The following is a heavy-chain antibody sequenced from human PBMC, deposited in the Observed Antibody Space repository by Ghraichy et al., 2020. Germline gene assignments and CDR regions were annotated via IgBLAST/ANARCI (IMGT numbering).Heavy chain of an antibody. CDR3: ARAAWLEGY. D-gene: IGHD3-22*01. Sequence: GESLNISCAASGISFSSYWMSWVRQAPGKGLEWVANIKQDGSEKNYVDSVKGRFTISRDNAENSVYLQMNNLRAEDTAVYYCARAAWLEGYWGQGTLVTVSS. CDR1: GISFSSYW. J-gene: IGHJ4*02. CDR2: IKQDGSEK. V-gene: IGHV3-7*03.